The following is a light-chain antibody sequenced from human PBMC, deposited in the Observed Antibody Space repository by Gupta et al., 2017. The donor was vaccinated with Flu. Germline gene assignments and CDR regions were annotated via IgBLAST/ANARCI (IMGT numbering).Light chain of an antibody. CDR3: QQRSIWVT. CDR1: QDVNNY. CDR2: DAS. Sequence: EIVLTQSPSPLSSSPGERATLSCRASQDVNNYLAWYQQKRGQAPRLLIYDASNRAAGIPARFSGTGSGTDFTLTISSIEPEDFAVYYCQQRSIWVTFGQGTRLEIK. V-gene: IGKV3-11*01. J-gene: IGKJ5*01.